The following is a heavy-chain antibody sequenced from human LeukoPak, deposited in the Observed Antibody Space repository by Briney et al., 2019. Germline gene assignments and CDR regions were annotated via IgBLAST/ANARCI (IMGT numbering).Heavy chain of an antibody. V-gene: IGHV3-21*01. CDR3: ARDWFAMVRGVILPYFDY. CDR2: SSSIGGRT. CDR1: GFTFSSHG. D-gene: IGHD3-10*01. Sequence: GGSLRLSCAASGFTFSSHGMNWVRQAPGKGLEWVSGSSSIGGRTYYADSVKGRFTISRDNAKNSLYLQMNSLRAEDTAVYYCARDWFAMVRGVILPYFDYWGQGTLVTVSS. J-gene: IGHJ4*02.